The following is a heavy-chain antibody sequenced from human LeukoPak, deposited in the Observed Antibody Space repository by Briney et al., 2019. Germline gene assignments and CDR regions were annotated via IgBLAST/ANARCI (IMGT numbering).Heavy chain of an antibody. Sequence: PGRSLRLSCAASGFTFSSYGMHWVRQAPGKGLEWVAFISYDGSNKYSADSVKGRFTISRDNSKNTLHLQMNSRRAEDTAVYYCARDIFPYSSRVYGMDVWGQGTTVTVSS. D-gene: IGHD6-13*01. CDR2: ISYDGSNK. CDR1: GFTFSSYG. V-gene: IGHV3-30*03. CDR3: ARDIFPYSSRVYGMDV. J-gene: IGHJ6*02.